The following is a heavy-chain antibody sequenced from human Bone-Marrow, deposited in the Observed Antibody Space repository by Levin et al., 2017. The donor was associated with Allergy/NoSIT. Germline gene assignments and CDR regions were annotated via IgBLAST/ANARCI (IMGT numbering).Heavy chain of an antibody. Sequence: GESLKISCAASGFTFSSYGMHWVRQAPGKGLEWVAVISYDGSNKYYADSVKGRFTISRDNSKNTLYLQMNSLRAEDTAVYYCARGIAAAGLLIQHWGQGTLVTVSS. CDR3: ARGIAAAGLLIQH. CDR1: GFTFSSYG. D-gene: IGHD6-13*01. V-gene: IGHV3-30*03. J-gene: IGHJ1*01. CDR2: ISYDGSNK.